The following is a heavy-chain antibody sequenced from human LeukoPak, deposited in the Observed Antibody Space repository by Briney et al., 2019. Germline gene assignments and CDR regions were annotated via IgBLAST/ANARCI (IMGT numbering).Heavy chain of an antibody. J-gene: IGHJ3*02. V-gene: IGHV4-59*01. Sequence: SETLSLTCTVSGGSISSYYWSWIRQPPGKGLEWIGYIYYSGSTNYNPSLKSRVTISVDTSKNQFSLKLSSVTAADTAVYYCARAVRGAFDIWGQGIMVTVSS. D-gene: IGHD3-10*01. CDR3: ARAVRGAFDI. CDR1: GGSISSYY. CDR2: IYYSGST.